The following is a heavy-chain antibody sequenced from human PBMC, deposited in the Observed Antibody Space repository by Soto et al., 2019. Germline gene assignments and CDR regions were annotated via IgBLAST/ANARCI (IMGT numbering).Heavy chain of an antibody. CDR1: GGSFSGYY. CDR3: ARGLPIAVAGTMPYYYMDV. J-gene: IGHJ6*03. CDR2: INHSGST. D-gene: IGHD6-19*01. Sequence: PSETLSLTCAVYGGSFSGYYWSWIRQPPGKGLERIGEINHSGSTNYNPSLKSRVTISVDTSKNQFSLKLSSVTAADTAVYYCARGLPIAVAGTMPYYYMDVWGKGTTVTVYS. V-gene: IGHV4-34*01.